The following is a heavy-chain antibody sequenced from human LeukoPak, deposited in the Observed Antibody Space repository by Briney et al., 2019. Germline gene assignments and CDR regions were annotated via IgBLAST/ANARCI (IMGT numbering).Heavy chain of an antibody. CDR1: GGSISSGSYY. D-gene: IGHD3-9*01. V-gene: IGHV4-61*02. CDR3: ARGSHRDWFDY. Sequence: SQTLSLTCTVSGGSISSGSYYWSWIRQPAGKGLEWIGRIYTSGSTNYNPSLKSRVPISVDTSKNQFSLKLSSVTAADTAVYYCARGSHRDWFDYWGQGTLVTVSS. J-gene: IGHJ4*02. CDR2: IYTSGST.